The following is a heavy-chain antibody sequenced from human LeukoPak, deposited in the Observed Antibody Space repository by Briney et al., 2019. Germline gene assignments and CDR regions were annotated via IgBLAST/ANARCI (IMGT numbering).Heavy chain of an antibody. CDR1: GFTFSGYS. CDR2: ISSSSSYI. D-gene: IGHD1-26*01. V-gene: IGHV3-21*01. J-gene: IGHJ6*03. CDR3: ARGGTTAYYYYYYMDV. Sequence: KPGGSLRLSCAASGFTFSGYSMNWVRQAPGKGLEWVSSISSSSSYIYYADSVKGRFTISRDNAKNSLYLQMNSLRAEDTAVYYCARGGTTAYYYYYYMDVWGKGTTVTVSS.